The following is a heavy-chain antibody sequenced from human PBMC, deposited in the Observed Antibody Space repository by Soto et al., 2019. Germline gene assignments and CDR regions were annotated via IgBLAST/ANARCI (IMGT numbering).Heavy chain of an antibody. V-gene: IGHV1-2*02. CDR1: GYTFTAYA. D-gene: IGHD6-19*01. J-gene: IGHJ4*02. Sequence: QVQLVHSGAELKKPGASVKVSCKASGYTFTAYAMHWVRQAPGQGLEWMGWINPNSGDATYAQKFQGRVTMTMDTSITTAYTELSRLSYDDTAVYYCASEASAVLALDYWGQGTLVTVSS. CDR3: ASEASAVLALDY. CDR2: INPNSGDA.